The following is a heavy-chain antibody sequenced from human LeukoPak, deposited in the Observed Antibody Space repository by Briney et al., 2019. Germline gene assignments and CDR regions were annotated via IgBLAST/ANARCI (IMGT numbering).Heavy chain of an antibody. J-gene: IGHJ4*02. V-gene: IGHV3-11*01. CDR2: IGNGGSNIM. CDR1: GFTLSDYY. CDR3: ARDKSNKGHDC. Sequence: PGGYLRLSCAASGFTLSDYYMTWIRQAPGKGLEWISYIGNGGSNIMLYADSVKGRFTVFRDYAKNSLYLQMNSLRAEDTAVYYCARDKSNKGHDCWGQGTLVTVSS.